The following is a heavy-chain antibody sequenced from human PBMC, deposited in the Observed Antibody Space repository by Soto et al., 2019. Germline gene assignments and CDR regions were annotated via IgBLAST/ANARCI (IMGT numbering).Heavy chain of an antibody. CDR2: INAGNGNT. D-gene: IGHD6-6*01. CDR3: ATPSSSPAYFDY. Sequence: RASVKVSCKASGYTFTSYAMHWVRQAPGQRLEWMGWINAGNGNTKYSQKFQGRVTITRDTSASTAYMELSSLRSEDTAVYYCATPSSSPAYFDYWGQGTLVTVSS. CDR1: GYTFTSYA. J-gene: IGHJ4*02. V-gene: IGHV1-3*01.